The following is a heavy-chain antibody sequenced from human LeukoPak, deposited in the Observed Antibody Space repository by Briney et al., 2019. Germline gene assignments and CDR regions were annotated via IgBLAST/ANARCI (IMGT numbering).Heavy chain of an antibody. CDR1: GCTFSRYS. CDR3: ARDSFLLRYFDWSPMDV. CDR2: ISSSSSYI. D-gene: IGHD3-9*01. V-gene: IGHV3-21*01. J-gene: IGHJ6*03. Sequence: GGTLTLSCAAYGCTFSRYSRNWIRQPPGKGLEWISSISSSSSYIYYADSVKGRFTISRDNAKNSLYLQMNSLRAEDTAVYYCARDSFLLRYFDWSPMDVWGKGTTVTASS.